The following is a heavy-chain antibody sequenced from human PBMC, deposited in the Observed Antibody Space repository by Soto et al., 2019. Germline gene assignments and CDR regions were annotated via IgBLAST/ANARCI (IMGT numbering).Heavy chain of an antibody. D-gene: IGHD3-10*01. Sequence: ASVKVSCKVSGHTLTDLSVHWVRQAPGKGLEWMGGFDPEEGETIYSQKFQDRVITTEDTSSDTAYMELSSLTSAGSAVYYCATYQWFGFLEPGRLDALDVWGQGTTVTVSS. CDR2: FDPEEGET. CDR1: GHTLTDLS. J-gene: IGHJ6*02. CDR3: ATYQWFGFLEPGRLDALDV. V-gene: IGHV1-24*01.